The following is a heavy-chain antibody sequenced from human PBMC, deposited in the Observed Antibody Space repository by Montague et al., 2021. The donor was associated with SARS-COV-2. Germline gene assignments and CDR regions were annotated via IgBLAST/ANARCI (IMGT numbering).Heavy chain of an antibody. V-gene: IGHV4-39*02. CDR2: IYYSGRH. Sequence: SETLSLTCTVSGGSISSNSYYWGWIRQRPGLGLEWFGSIYYSGRHYYXXXRKSRVTMSVDTPKTHFSLNLSSVTAADTAVFYCVRGASSDWLLPFESWGQGTLVTVSS. J-gene: IGHJ4*02. CDR3: VRGASSDWLLPFES. D-gene: IGHD3-9*01. CDR1: GGSISSNSYY.